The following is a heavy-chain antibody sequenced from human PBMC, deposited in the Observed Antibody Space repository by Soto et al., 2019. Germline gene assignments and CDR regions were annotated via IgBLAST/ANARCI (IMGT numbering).Heavy chain of an antibody. CDR3: ARDLDRGYYAMDV. D-gene: IGHD3-10*01. Sequence: QVEVVESGGGVVQPGRSLRLSCAAPGFTFSRYGMHWVRQAPGKGLEWVALIWYDGSSEYYADSVKGRFTISRDNSKNTLYLQMNSLRAADTAVYYCARDLDRGYYAMDVWGQGTTVTVSS. CDR1: GFTFSRYG. CDR2: IWYDGSSE. V-gene: IGHV3-33*01. J-gene: IGHJ6*02.